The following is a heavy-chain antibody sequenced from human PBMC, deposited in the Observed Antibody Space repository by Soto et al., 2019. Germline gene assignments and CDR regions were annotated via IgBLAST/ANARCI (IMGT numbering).Heavy chain of an antibody. J-gene: IGHJ6*02. CDR1: GYTFTGYY. CDR2: INGNNGGT. CDR3: AKNGQPPYYYYGLDV. V-gene: IGHV1-2*02. D-gene: IGHD2-8*01. Sequence: ASVKVSCKASGYTFTGYYMHWVRQAPGQGLEWMGWINGNNGGTNYAQKFQGRVTMTMDTSMTTAYMELRTLTPDDTAVYYCAKNGQPPYYYYGLDVWGQGTTVTVSS.